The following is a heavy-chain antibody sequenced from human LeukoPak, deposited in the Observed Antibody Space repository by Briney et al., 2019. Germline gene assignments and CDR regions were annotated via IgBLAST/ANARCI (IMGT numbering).Heavy chain of an antibody. D-gene: IGHD5-18*01. J-gene: IGHJ6*02. CDR3: ARGPIQLWIHNAMDV. V-gene: IGHV3-49*04. CDR1: GFTFGDHA. CDR2: IRSKAYRGTT. Sequence: PGGSLRLSCRGSGFTFGDHAMSWVRQAPGKGLEWVGFIRSKAYRGTTEYAASAKGRFTISRDDFASIAYLQMNSLTTEDTAVYYCARGPIQLWIHNAMDVWGQGTTVTVSS.